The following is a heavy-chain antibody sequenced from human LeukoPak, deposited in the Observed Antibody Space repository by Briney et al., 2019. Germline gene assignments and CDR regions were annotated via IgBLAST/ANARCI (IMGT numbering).Heavy chain of an antibody. CDR3: ARVSGSRGLPAAMLGSSWYDGYYFDY. CDR2: INPNSGGT. CDR1: GYTFTVYY. V-gene: IGHV1-2*02. D-gene: IGHD2-2*01. Sequence: ASVKVSCKASGYTFTVYYMHWVRQAPGQGLEWMGWINPNSGGTNYAQKFQGRVTMTRDTSISTAYMELSRLRSDDTAVYYCARVSGSRGLPAAMLGSSWYDGYYFDYWGQGTLVTVSS. J-gene: IGHJ4*02.